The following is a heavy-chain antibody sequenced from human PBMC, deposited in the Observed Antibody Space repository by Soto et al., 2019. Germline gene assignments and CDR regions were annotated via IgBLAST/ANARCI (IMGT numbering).Heavy chain of an antibody. V-gene: IGHV1-3*01. CDR2: INAGNGNT. Sequence: ASVKVSCKASGYTFTSYAMHWVRQAPGQRLEWMGWINAGNGNTKYSQKFQGRVTITRDTSASTAYMELSSLRSEDTAVYYCARGGRYYYYSSCYYYFFRPDYWGQGTLVTVSS. CDR3: ARGGRYYYYSSCYYYFFRPDY. CDR1: GYTFTSYA. J-gene: IGHJ4*02. D-gene: IGHD3-22*01.